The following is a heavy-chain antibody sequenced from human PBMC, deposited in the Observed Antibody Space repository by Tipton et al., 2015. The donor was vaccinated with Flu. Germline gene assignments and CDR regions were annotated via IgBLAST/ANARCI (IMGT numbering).Heavy chain of an antibody. CDR2: VHRSGHP. J-gene: IGHJ4*02. V-gene: IGHV4-38-2*01. D-gene: IGHD6-19*01. CDR1: GDSIGSGYF. CDR3: ASHGLAVAGPSPFGY. Sequence: TLSLTCSVSGDSIGSGYFWGWIRQSPGQGLEWIGNVHRSGHPYYNPSLKSRVTISLDTSKNHFSLKLTSVTAADTAVYYCASHGLAVAGPSPFGYWGQGTLVTVSS.